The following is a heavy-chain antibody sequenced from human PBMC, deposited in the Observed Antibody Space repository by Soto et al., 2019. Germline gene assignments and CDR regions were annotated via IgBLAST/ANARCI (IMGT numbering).Heavy chain of an antibody. CDR2: INPNSGGT. CDR1: GDTFTRSC. CDR3: ARPAGDILTGYEYYFDY. Sequence: GASGKVCCQGSGDTFTRSCIPLGRQAPAQRLEWMGWINPNSGGTNYAHKLQGRVTMTTDTSTSTAYMELRSLRSDDTAVYYCARPAGDILTGYEYYFDYWGQGTLVTVSS. J-gene: IGHJ4*02. V-gene: IGHV1-18*04. D-gene: IGHD3-9*01.